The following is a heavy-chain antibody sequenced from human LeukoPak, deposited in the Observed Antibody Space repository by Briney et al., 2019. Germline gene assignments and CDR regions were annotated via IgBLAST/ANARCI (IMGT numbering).Heavy chain of an antibody. CDR1: GFIFGSYS. CDR3: ARNSVTTGYYFDY. CDR2: ISHDGKNT. D-gene: IGHD4-17*01. J-gene: IGHJ4*02. V-gene: IGHV3-30*04. Sequence: GGSLRLSCAASGFIFGSYSMHWVRQAPGKGLEWVAVISHDGKNTYYAKSVKGRFTISRDDSKNTLYLQMNSLRADDTAVYYCARNSVTTGYYFDYWGRGTLVTVSS.